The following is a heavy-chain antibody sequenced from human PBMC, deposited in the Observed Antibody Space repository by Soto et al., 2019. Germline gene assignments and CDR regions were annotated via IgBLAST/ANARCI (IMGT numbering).Heavy chain of an antibody. J-gene: IGHJ6*02. CDR3: ARSLGCDSSSCHYGVDV. V-gene: IGHV5-10-1*01. CDR1: GYSFSTYW. CDR2: IDPSDSYT. D-gene: IGHD2-2*01. Sequence: PGESLKISCNGSGYSFSTYWISWVRQKPGKGLEWMGRIDPSDSYTNYSPSFRGHVTISADKSISTAYLQWSSLKASDTAMYYCARSLGCDSSSCHYGVDVWGQGTTVTVSS.